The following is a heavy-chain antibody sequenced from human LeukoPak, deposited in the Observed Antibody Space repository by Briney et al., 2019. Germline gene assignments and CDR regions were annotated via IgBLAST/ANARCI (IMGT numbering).Heavy chain of an antibody. CDR1: GFTFSSFQ. J-gene: IGHJ4*02. Sequence: GGSLRLSCVASGFTFSSFQMNWVRQAPGKGLEWVSYISSGSIMFYADSVKGRFTISRDNAKNSLYLHMNSLRAEDTAVYYCARTPTYYDILTDYPYYFDYWGQGTLVTVSS. CDR2: ISSGSIM. D-gene: IGHD3-9*01. CDR3: ARTPTYYDILTDYPYYFDY. V-gene: IGHV3-48*03.